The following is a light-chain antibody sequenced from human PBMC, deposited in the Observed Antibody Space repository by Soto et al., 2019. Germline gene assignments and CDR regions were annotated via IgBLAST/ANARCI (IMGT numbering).Light chain of an antibody. CDR2: HAS. CDR3: QSYGSSSMYT. V-gene: IGKV3-20*01. J-gene: IGKJ2*01. CDR1: QTISFNS. Sequence: EIVLTQSPGTLSLSPGERATLSCRASQTISFNSLAWYQQKPGQAPRLLIYHASTRATGIPDRFSGSGSGTDFTRTISSLEPEEFAVYYCQSYGSSSMYTFGQGTNLEIK.